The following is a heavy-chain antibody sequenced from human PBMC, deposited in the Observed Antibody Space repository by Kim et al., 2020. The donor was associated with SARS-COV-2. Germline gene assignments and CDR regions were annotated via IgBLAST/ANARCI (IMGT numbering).Heavy chain of an antibody. CDR1: GFTFSSYA. Sequence: GGSLRLSCAASGFTFSSYAMRWVRQAPGKGLEWVSGISADGGTTYYGDSVKGRFTISRDNSKNTLYLQMNSLRGEDTAVYYCAKLKAGIHFDYWGQGTLVTVSS. V-gene: IGHV3-23*01. D-gene: IGHD3-10*01. CDR3: AKLKAGIHFDY. CDR2: ISADGGTT. J-gene: IGHJ4*02.